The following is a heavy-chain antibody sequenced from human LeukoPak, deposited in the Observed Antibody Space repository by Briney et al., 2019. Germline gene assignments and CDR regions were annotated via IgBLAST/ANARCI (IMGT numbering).Heavy chain of an antibody. V-gene: IGHV4-34*01. CDR2: INHSGST. CDR1: GGSFSGYY. J-gene: IGHJ6*02. Sequence: SETLSLTCAVYGGSFSGYYWSWIRQPPGKGLEWIGEINHSGSTNYNPSLKSRVTISVDTSKNQFSLKLSSVTAADTAVYYCXXXXPVPYYYYYGMDVWGQGTTVTVSS. CDR3: XXXXPVPYYYYYGMDV.